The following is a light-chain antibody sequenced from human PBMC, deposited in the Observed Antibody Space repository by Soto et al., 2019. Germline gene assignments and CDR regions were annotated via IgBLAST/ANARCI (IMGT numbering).Light chain of an antibody. V-gene: IGLV2-14*01. J-gene: IGLJ1*01. Sequence: QSALTQSASVSGSPGHAIAIACTGTSSDVGGFNYVSWYQQHPGKAPKLLIFDVYSRPSGISNRFSGSKSGNTASLTISGLQAEEEADYYCSSYTTSSYYVFGAGTKVTVL. CDR1: SSDVGGFNY. CDR2: DVY. CDR3: SSYTTSSYYV.